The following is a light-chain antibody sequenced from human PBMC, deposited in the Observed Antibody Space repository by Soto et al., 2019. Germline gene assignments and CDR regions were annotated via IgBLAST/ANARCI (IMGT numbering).Light chain of an antibody. CDR2: GAS. V-gene: IGKV3-20*01. CDR1: QSISRY. J-gene: IGKJ1*01. Sequence: IVLTQSPGTLSLSPGERTTLSCRASQSISRYLAWYQQKPGQGPRLLIYGASSRATGTPDRFSGSGPGTDFTLTINRLEPEDFALYYCQQYGSSPPTFGQGTKVEIK. CDR3: QQYGSSPPT.